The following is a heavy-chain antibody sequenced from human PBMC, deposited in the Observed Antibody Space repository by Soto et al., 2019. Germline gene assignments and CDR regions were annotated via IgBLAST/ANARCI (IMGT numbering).Heavy chain of an antibody. CDR1: GFTFSNAW. CDR2: IKSKTDGGTT. Sequence: GGSLRLSCAASGFTFSNAWMNWVRQAPGKGLEWVGRIKSKTDGGTTDYAAPVKGRFTISRDDSKNTLYLQMNSLKTEDTAVYYCTTERVTFGGVIVRDGMDVWGQGTTVTVSS. CDR3: TTERVTFGGVIVRDGMDV. J-gene: IGHJ6*02. V-gene: IGHV3-15*07. D-gene: IGHD3-16*02.